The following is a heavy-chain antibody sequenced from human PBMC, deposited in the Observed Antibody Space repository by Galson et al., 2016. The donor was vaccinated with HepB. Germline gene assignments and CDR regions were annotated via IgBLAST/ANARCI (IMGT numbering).Heavy chain of an antibody. V-gene: IGHV4-59*01. CDR3: ARQWYTWNYVCAFDI. Sequence: SETLSLTCTVSGGSISGYYWSWIRQPPGKGLEWIGYIYYSGTTNYSPSLKSRVTILVDTSKNQFSLKLSSVTAADTAVYYCARQWYTWNYVCAFDIWGQGTMVTVSS. CDR2: IYYSGTT. D-gene: IGHD1-7*01. J-gene: IGHJ3*02. CDR1: GGSISGYY.